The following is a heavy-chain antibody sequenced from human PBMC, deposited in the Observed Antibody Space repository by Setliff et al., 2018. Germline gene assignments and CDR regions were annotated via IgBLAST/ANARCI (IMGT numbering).Heavy chain of an antibody. CDR1: GGSISSGSYY. V-gene: IGHV4-61*09. CDR3: ARPHDYGDYSLYV. J-gene: IGHJ6*04. Sequence: SETLSLTCTVSGGSISSGSYYWSWIRQPAGKGLEWIGHIYTSGSTNYNPSLKSRVTISVDTSKNQFSLKLSSVTATDTAVYYCARPHDYGDYSLYVWGKGTTVTVSS. D-gene: IGHD4-17*01. CDR2: IYTSGST.